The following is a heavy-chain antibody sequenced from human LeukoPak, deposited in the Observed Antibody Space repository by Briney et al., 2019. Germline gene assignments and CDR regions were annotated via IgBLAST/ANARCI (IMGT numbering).Heavy chain of an antibody. D-gene: IGHD3-16*01. J-gene: IGHJ6*02. Sequence: AGGSLRLSCAASGFTFSDYYMSWIRQAPGKGLEWVSYISSSGSTIYYADSVKGRFTISRDNAKNSLYLQMNSLGAEDTAVYYCARDALMITLAPSGSKHTSHYGMDVWGQGTTVTVSS. CDR2: ISSSGSTI. CDR1: GFTFSDYY. V-gene: IGHV3-11*04. CDR3: ARDALMITLAPSGSKHTSHYGMDV.